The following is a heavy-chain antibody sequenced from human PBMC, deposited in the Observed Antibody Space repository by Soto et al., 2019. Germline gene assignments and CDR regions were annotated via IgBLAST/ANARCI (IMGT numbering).Heavy chain of an antibody. V-gene: IGHV3-30*18. Sequence: QVQLVESGGGVVQPGKSLTLSCVVSGFTFSTYGMHWVRQAPGKGLEWVALISYDGTKRYYAASVKGRVTISRDKSKNTMYLEMNSLRADDTAVYYCAKAPIAVAGSCLHYWGQGTLVIASS. CDR1: GFTFSTYG. CDR2: ISYDGTKR. D-gene: IGHD6-19*01. CDR3: AKAPIAVAGSCLHY. J-gene: IGHJ4*02.